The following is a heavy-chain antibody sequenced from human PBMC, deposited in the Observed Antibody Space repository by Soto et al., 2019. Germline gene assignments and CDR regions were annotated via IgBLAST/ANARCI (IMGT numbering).Heavy chain of an antibody. J-gene: IGHJ4*02. CDR1: GFTFSRYW. V-gene: IGHV3-74*01. CDR2: ISGDGSGT. CDR3: VRVDGIVVAGTRKWYFDY. Sequence: GGSLRLSCAASGFTFSRYWMHWVRQAPGKGLMWVSRISGDGSGTSYADSVKGRFTISRDNAKNTLYLQMNSLRAEDTAVYSCVRVDGIVVAGTRKWYFDYWGQGTLVTVSS. D-gene: IGHD6-19*01.